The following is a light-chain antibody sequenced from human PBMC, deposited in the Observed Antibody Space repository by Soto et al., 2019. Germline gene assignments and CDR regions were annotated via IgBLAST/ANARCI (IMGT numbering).Light chain of an antibody. V-gene: IGKV3-11*01. J-gene: IGKJ1*01. CDR2: DVS. CDR1: QNISNY. CDR3: QQYHSYWT. Sequence: ILFTQAPAPLSFSPGKRASPSCRASQNISNYLIWYQQKPGQAPRLLIYDVSNRATGIPARFSGSGSGTEFTLTISSLQTDDFSTYYCQQYHSYWTFGQGTKVDIK.